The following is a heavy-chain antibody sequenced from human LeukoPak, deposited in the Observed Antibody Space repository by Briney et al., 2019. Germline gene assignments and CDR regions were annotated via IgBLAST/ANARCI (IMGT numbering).Heavy chain of an antibody. J-gene: IGHJ3*02. D-gene: IGHD1-26*01. CDR3: ARAGGSYLRAFDI. Sequence: GGSLRLSCAASGFTFSSYSMNWVRQAPGKGLEWVSSISSSSSYIYYADSVKGRFTISRDNAKNSLYLQMNSLRAEDTAVYYCARAGGSYLRAFDIWGQGTMVTVSS. V-gene: IGHV3-21*01. CDR1: GFTFSSYS. CDR2: ISSSSSYI.